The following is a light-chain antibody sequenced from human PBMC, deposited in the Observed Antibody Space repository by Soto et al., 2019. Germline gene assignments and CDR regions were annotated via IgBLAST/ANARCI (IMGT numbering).Light chain of an antibody. CDR2: LNSDGSH. Sequence: QSVLTQSPSASASLGASVKLTCTLSSGHSSYAIAWHQQQPEKGPRYLMKLNSDGSHSKGDGIPDRFSDSSSGTERYLTISSLQSEDEADYYCQTWGTGPAVFGGGTQLTVL. CDR1: SGHSSYA. J-gene: IGLJ7*01. CDR3: QTWGTGPAV. V-gene: IGLV4-69*01.